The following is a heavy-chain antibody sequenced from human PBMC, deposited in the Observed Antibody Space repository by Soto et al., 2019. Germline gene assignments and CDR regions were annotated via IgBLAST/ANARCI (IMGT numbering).Heavy chain of an antibody. CDR2: ISYDGIKK. CDR1: GFIFNSFG. Sequence: QVQLVESGGGVVQPGRSLRLSCVASGFIFNSFGMHWVRQAPGKGLEGVAGISYDGIKKYYADSEKGRFPLSRDNSKNTLYMQMNSLRGEDTALYYCANGRHYDSRGRPEFDYWGQGNLVTVSS. D-gene: IGHD3-22*01. V-gene: IGHV3-30*18. CDR3: ANGRHYDSRGRPEFDY. J-gene: IGHJ4*02.